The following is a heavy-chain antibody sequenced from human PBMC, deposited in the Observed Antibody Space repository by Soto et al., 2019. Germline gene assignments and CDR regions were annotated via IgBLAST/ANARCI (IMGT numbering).Heavy chain of an antibody. CDR2: FKSDGSST. D-gene: IGHD7-27*01. CDR3: ASSAGASYYFDS. Sequence: GGSLRLSCAASGFTFSSYWIHWVRQTPGKGLVWVSRFKSDGSSTTYADSVKGRFTISRDNAKNTLYLQMNSLRAEDTAVYYCASSAGASYYFDSWGQGTLVTVSS. V-gene: IGHV3-74*01. CDR1: GFTFSSYW. J-gene: IGHJ4*02.